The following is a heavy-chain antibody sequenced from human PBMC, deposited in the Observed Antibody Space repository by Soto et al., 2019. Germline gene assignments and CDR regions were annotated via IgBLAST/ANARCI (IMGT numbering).Heavy chain of an antibody. CDR2: ISFDGKNR. D-gene: IGHD2-15*01. Sequence: QVQLVESGGGVVQPGKSLRLSCAASGFIFSNYGMHWVRQAPGKGLEWVALISFDGKNRKYADSVKGRFTIYRDNPKNTLYLEMNRLRPEDAAFYYCANRGGVVGGSEHPFFEYWGQGTLVTVSS. CDR3: ANRGGVVGGSEHPFFEY. CDR1: GFIFSNYG. J-gene: IGHJ4*02. V-gene: IGHV3-30*18.